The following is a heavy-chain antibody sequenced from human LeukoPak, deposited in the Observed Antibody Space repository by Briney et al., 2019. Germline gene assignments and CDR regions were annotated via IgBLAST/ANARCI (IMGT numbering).Heavy chain of an antibody. CDR1: GFTFSSYG. V-gene: IGHV3-33*01. D-gene: IGHD6-19*01. J-gene: IGHJ4*02. CDR2: IWYDGSNK. CDR3: ARSFIAVAGTNLDY. Sequence: GGSLRLSCAASGFTFSSYGMYWVRQAPGKGLEWVAVIWYDGSNKYYADSVKGRFTISRDNSKNTLYLQMNSLRAEDTAVYYCARSFIAVAGTNLDYWGQGTLVTVSS.